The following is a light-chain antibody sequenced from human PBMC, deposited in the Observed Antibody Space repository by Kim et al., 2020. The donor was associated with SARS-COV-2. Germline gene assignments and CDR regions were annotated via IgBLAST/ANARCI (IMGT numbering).Light chain of an antibody. V-gene: IGLV2-14*01. CDR2: DVN. Sequence: QSALTQPASVSGSPGQSITISCTGTSSDVGGYIHVSWYQQHPAKAPQLIIYDVNKPSSGASERFSGSKSANTASLTISGLQAEDEAEYYCASFNSSTTWVFGSGTQLTVL. CDR1: SSDVGGYIH. CDR3: ASFNSSTTWV. J-gene: IGLJ3*02.